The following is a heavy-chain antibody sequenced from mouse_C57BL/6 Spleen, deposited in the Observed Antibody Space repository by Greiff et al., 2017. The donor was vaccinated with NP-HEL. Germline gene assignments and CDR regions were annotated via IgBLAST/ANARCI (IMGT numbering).Heavy chain of an antibody. Sequence: VHVKQSGAELVRPGASVKLSCTASGFNIKDDYMHWVKQRPEQGLEWIGWIDPENGDTEYASKFQGKATITADTSSNTAYLQLSSLTSEDTAVYYCTGSNHWYFDVWGTGTTVTVSS. CDR2: IDPENGDT. V-gene: IGHV14-4*01. D-gene: IGHD2-5*01. J-gene: IGHJ1*03. CDR1: GFNIKDDY. CDR3: TGSNHWYFDV.